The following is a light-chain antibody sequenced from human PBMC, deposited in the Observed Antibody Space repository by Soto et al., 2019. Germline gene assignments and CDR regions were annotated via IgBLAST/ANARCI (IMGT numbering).Light chain of an antibody. V-gene: IGLV2-14*03. CDR1: SRDVGSYNY. CDR3: SSYSKSSSVL. J-gene: IGLJ3*02. CDR2: DVS. Sequence: QSVLIQPASVSASPGQSITISCTGTSRDVGSYNYVFWYQHIPGKAPKLILFDVSTRPSGVPDRFSGSKSGNAASLIISGLQPEDEADCYCSSYSKSSSVLFGGGTKVTVL.